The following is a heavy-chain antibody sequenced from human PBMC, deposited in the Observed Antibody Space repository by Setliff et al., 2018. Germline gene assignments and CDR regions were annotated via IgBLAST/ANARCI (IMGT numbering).Heavy chain of an antibody. J-gene: IGHJ4*02. Sequence: LRLSCSASGFIFSSYAMAWVRHAPGKGLEWIAIISVGGDTTYCSDSVMGLFTISRDDSKNTVHLQMSTLRDEDPAVYYCASEQACRKTPVCYFDSWGQGVQVTVSS. CDR3: ASEQACRKTPVCYFDS. CDR2: ISVGGDTT. V-gene: IGHV3-23*01. CDR1: GFIFSSYA. D-gene: IGHD3-16*01.